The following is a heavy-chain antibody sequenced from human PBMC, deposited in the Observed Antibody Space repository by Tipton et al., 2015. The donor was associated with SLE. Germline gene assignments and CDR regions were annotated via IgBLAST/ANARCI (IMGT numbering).Heavy chain of an antibody. CDR1: GYSISSGYS. CDR3: ASSQYCSDSSCYSFDY. D-gene: IGHD2-2*02. V-gene: IGHV4-38-2*02. Sequence: TLSLTCTVSGYSISSGYSWGWIRQPPGKGLEWIGSMFHGGSTYYNPSLKSRVTISVDTSKNQFSLKLNSVTAADTAVYHCASSQYCSDSSCYSFDYWGQGTLVTVSS. J-gene: IGHJ4*02. CDR2: MFHGGST.